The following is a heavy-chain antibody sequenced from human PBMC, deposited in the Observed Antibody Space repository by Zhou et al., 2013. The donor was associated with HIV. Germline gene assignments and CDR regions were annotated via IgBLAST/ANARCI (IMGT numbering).Heavy chain of an antibody. Sequence: QVQLVQSGAEVKKPGSSVKVSCKASGGTFSSYAISWVRQAPGQGLEWMGGIIPIFGTANYAQKFQGRVTITTDESTSTAYMELSSLRSEDTAVYYCARESGAPSSDYYYYMDVWGKGTTVTVSS. CDR2: IIPIFGTA. D-gene: IGHD1-26*01. V-gene: IGHV1-69*05. J-gene: IGHJ6*03. CDR1: GGTFSSYA. CDR3: ARESGAPSSDYYYYMDV.